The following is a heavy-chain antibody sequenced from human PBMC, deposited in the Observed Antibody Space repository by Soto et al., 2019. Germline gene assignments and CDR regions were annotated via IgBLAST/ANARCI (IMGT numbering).Heavy chain of an antibody. CDR1: GGSLSGYY. Sequence: QVQLQQWGAGLLKPSETLSLTCAVYGGSLSGYYWSWIRQPPGKGLEWIGEINGSGSTNYIPSLKSRVIISVDTSKNQFSLKLSSVTAADTAVYYCARGLLGGAATWGQGTLVTVSS. CDR3: ARGLLGGAAT. V-gene: IGHV4-34*01. CDR2: INGSGST. J-gene: IGHJ5*02. D-gene: IGHD3-16*01.